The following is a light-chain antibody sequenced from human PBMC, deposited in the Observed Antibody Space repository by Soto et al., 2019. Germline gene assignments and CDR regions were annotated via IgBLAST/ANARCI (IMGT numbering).Light chain of an antibody. CDR1: SSDVGAYTY. V-gene: IGLV2-14*01. Sequence: QSALTQPASGSGSPGQSITISCTGTSSDVGAYTYVSWYQQHPGKAPKLMIFEVSDRPSGVSNRFSGSKSGNTASLTSSGLQAEDEADYYCSSYTTSNTLVFGGGTKLTVL. J-gene: IGLJ2*01. CDR2: EVS. CDR3: SSYTTSNTLV.